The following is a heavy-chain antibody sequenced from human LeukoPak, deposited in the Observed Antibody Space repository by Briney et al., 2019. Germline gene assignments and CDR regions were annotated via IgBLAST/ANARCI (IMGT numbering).Heavy chain of an antibody. V-gene: IGHV3-30*18. Sequence: TGGSLRLSCAVSGFTFSSQGMHWVRQAPGKGLEWVAVISYDGSNKYYADSVKGRFTISRDNYKNTLYLQMNSLRAEDTAVYYCAKGDIVVGGYDYWGQGTLVTVSS. CDR2: ISYDGSNK. CDR1: GFTFSSQG. CDR3: AKGDIVVGGYDY. D-gene: IGHD2-15*01. J-gene: IGHJ4*02.